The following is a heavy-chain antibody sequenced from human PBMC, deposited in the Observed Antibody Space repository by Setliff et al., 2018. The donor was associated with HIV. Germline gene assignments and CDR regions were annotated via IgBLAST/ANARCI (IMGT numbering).Heavy chain of an antibody. CDR2: ISSSSYI. CDR3: ARDGSGSYYGILNYYYYYMDV. CDR1: GFTFSSYS. D-gene: IGHD3-10*01. Sequence: GSLRLSCAASGFTFSSYSMNWVRQAPGKGLEWVSSISSSSYIYYADSVKGRFTVSRDNAKNSLYLQMNSLRAEDTAVYYCARDGSGSYYGILNYYYYYMDVWGKGTTVTVSS. V-gene: IGHV3-21*01. J-gene: IGHJ6*03.